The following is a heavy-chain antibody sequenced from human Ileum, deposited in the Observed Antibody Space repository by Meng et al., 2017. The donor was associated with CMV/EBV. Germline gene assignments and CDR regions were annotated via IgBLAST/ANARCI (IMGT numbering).Heavy chain of an antibody. CDR2: ISFDGSNK. Sequence: SGGSFSNFSMHWVRQAPGKWLEWVVIISFDGSNKSYADSVKGRFTISRDNSKNTLYLQMNSLSAADTAVYFCARGRMIAYAEYFQNWGQGTLVTVSS. CDR1: GGSFSNFS. J-gene: IGHJ1*01. V-gene: IGHV3-30*04. CDR3: ARGRMIAYAEYFQN. D-gene: IGHD3-22*01.